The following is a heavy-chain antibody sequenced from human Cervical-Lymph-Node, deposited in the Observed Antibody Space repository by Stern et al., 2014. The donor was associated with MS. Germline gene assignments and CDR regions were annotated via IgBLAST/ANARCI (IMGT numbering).Heavy chain of an antibody. CDR3: ARSPTAYSTYYVDF. D-gene: IGHD2-15*01. CDR2: ISPLLGLT. J-gene: IGHJ4*02. V-gene: IGHV1-69*04. Sequence: QVQLVQSGAEVKKPGSSVKVSCKASGGTFSSYAINWVRQAPGQGLEWMGRISPLLGLTHYAQKFQDRVTITSDKSTSTAYMDLSSLRSEDTALYYCARSPTAYSTYYVDFWGQGTQVTVSS. CDR1: GGTFSSYA.